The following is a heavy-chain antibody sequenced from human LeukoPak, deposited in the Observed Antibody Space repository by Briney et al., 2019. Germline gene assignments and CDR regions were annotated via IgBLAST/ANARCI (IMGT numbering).Heavy chain of an antibody. J-gene: IGHJ4*02. CDR2: INPNSGGT. V-gene: IGHV1-2*02. Sequence: GASVKVSCKASGGTFSSYAISWVRQAPGQGLEWMGWINPNSGGTNYAQKFQGRVTMTRDTSISTAYMELSRLRSDDTAVYYCARVSRNYYDSSHLYFDYWGQGTLVTVSS. CDR1: GGTFSSYA. CDR3: ARVSRNYYDSSHLYFDY. D-gene: IGHD3-22*01.